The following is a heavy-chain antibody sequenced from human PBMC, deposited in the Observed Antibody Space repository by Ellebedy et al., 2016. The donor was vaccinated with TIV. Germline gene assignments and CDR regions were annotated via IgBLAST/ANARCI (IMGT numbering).Heavy chain of an antibody. CDR3: ARGEEGKGYFGYYYYMDV. Sequence: GGSLRLXXAASGFTFSSYAMSWVRQAPGKGLEWVSAISGSGGSTYYADSVKGRFTISRDNAKNSLYLQMNSLRAEDTAVYYCARGEEGKGYFGYYYYMDVWGKGTTVTVSS. CDR2: ISGSGGST. D-gene: IGHD3-9*01. J-gene: IGHJ6*03. V-gene: IGHV3-23*01. CDR1: GFTFSSYA.